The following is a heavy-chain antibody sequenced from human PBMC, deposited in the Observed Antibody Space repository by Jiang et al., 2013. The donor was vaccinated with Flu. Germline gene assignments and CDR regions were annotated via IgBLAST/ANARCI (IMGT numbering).Heavy chain of an antibody. V-gene: IGHV1-18*01. J-gene: IGHJ4*02. Sequence: GAEVKKPGASVKVSCKASGYTFTSYGISWVRQAPGQGLEWMGWISAYNGNTNYAQKLQGRVTMTTDTSTSTAYMELKSLRSDDTAVYYCARDLFGLSGYYDSSGYSHYWGQGTLVTVSS. D-gene: IGHD3-22*01. CDR3: ARDLFGLSGYYDSSGYSHY. CDR1: GYTFTSYG. CDR2: ISAYNGNT.